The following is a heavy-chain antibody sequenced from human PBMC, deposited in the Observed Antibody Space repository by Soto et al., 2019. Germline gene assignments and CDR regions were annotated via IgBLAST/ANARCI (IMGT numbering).Heavy chain of an antibody. Sequence: GGSLRLSCAASGFTFSTYPMSWVRQAPGKGLEWVSGISGSGISTYYTDSVKGRFTISRDNSKNTVFLQMNSLRDEDTAVYYCVKTKVITASSYYYEMDLWGQGTTVTVSS. J-gene: IGHJ6*02. CDR1: GFTFSTYP. V-gene: IGHV3-23*01. CDR2: ISGSGIST. CDR3: VKTKVITASSYYYEMDL. D-gene: IGHD4-4*01.